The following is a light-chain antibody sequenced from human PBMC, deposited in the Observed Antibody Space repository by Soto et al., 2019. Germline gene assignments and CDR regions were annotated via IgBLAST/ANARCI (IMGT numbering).Light chain of an antibody. V-gene: IGKV1-27*01. CDR3: QQYNSWPPLT. J-gene: IGKJ4*01. CDR1: QGISDY. Sequence: DIQMTQSPSSLSAFLGDRVTITCRASQGISDYLVWYQQKPGKVPKLLIYAASTLQSGVPPRFSGTGSGTEFTLTISSLQSEDLAVYYCQQYNSWPPLTFGGGTKVEIK. CDR2: AAS.